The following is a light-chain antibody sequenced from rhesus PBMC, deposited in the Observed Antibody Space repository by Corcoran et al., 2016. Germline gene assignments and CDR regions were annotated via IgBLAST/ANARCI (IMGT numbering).Light chain of an antibody. V-gene: IGKV1-22*01. CDR3: LQYSSSPHS. Sequence: DIQMTQSPSSLSASVGDTVTITCRASQSISSWLDWYQQKPGKAPKLLIYKASSLQSGVPSRFSGSGSGTDCTLTISSLQPEDFATYYCLQYSSSPHSFGQGTKVEIK. CDR2: KAS. J-gene: IGKJ2*01. CDR1: QSISSW.